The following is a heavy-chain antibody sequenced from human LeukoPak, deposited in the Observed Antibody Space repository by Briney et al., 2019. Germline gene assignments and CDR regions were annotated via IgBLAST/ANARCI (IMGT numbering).Heavy chain of an antibody. J-gene: IGHJ4*02. V-gene: IGHV3-7*01. D-gene: IGHD5-12*01. CDR3: ARDVDANY. CDR2: IKQDGGEK. CDR1: GFSFSSYW. Sequence: GGSLRLSCIASGFSFSSYWMTWVRQAPGKGLEWLANIKQDGGEKYYVDSVKGRFTISRDNAKTSLSLQMNSLRAEDTALYYCARDVDANYWGQGTLVTVSS.